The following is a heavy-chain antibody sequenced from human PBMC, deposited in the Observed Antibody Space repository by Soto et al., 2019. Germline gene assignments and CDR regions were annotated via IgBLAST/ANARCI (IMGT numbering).Heavy chain of an antibody. CDR3: AKDRHYYDSSGYYFDY. CDR1: GFTFSSYG. CDR2: ISYDGSNK. Sequence: GGSLRLSCAASGFTFSSYGMHWVRQAPGKGLEWVAVISYDGSNKYYADSVKGRFTISRDNSKNTLYLQMNSLRAEDTAVYDCAKDRHYYDSSGYYFDYWGQGTLVTVSS. V-gene: IGHV3-30*18. J-gene: IGHJ4*02. D-gene: IGHD3-22*01.